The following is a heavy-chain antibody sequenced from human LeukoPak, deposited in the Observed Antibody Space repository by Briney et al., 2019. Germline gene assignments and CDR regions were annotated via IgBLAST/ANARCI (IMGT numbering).Heavy chain of an antibody. CDR2: TSGSGSSI. Sequence: GGSLRLSCVASGFTFSNYEMSWVRQAPGKGLEWVSYTSGSGSSIYYADSVKGRFTISRDNAKNSLYLQMNSLRAEDTAVYYCASPFWSGYYGILGYWGQGTLVTVSS. V-gene: IGHV3-48*03. CDR1: GFTFSNYE. CDR3: ASPFWSGYYGILGY. D-gene: IGHD3-3*01. J-gene: IGHJ4*02.